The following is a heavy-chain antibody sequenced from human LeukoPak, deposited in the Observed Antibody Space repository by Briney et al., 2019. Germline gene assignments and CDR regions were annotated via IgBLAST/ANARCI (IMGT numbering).Heavy chain of an antibody. V-gene: IGHV1-2*02. CDR2: INPNSGGT. CDR3: ARRGSSGVVILFDY. D-gene: IGHD3-3*01. J-gene: IGHJ4*02. Sequence: GASVKVSCKASGYTFTGYYMHWVRQAPGQGLEWMGWINPNSGGTNYAQKFQGRVTMTRDTSISTAYMELSRLRSDDTAVCYCARRGSSGVVILFDYWGQGTLVTVSS. CDR1: GYTFTGYY.